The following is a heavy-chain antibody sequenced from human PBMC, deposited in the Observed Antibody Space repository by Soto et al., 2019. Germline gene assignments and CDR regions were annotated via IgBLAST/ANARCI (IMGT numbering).Heavy chain of an antibody. CDR3: ARLKRDGHNYSPLYY. CDR1: GYSFSSYW. V-gene: IGHV5-51*01. CDR2: IYPGDFDT. Sequence: GESLKISCKGSGYSFSSYWIGWVRQMPGKGLEWMGIIYPGDFDTRYSPSFQGQVTISADKSISTAYLQWSSLKASDTAMYYCARLKRDGHNYSPLYYWGQGALVTVSS. D-gene: IGHD5-12*01. J-gene: IGHJ4*02.